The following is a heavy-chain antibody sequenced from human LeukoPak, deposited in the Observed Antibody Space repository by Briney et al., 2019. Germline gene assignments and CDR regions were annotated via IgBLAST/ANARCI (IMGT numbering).Heavy chain of an antibody. D-gene: IGHD2-21*01. J-gene: IGHJ3*02. V-gene: IGHV4-59*08. Sequence: SETLSLTCTVSGGSISSYHWIWIQQPPGKGLEWIGYIHYSGSTNYSPSLKSRVTTSVDTSKKQFSLKLRSVTAADTAVYYCARSVSWGLLVRDDAFDIWGQGTMVTVSS. CDR2: IHYSGST. CDR3: ARSVSWGLLVRDDAFDI. CDR1: GGSISSYH.